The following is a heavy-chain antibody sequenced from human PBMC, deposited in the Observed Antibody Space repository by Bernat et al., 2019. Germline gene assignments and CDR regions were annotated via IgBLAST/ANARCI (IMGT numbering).Heavy chain of an antibody. Sequence: EVQLVESGGGLVQPGGSLRLSCEVSGFTFSDHYMDWVRQAPGKGLEWVGRSTKKAAGYNTVYARSLKGRFTISRDDSKNSMFLQLNSLQTEDTAVYYCARGYHSFDVWGRGTMVTVSS. CDR3: ARGYHSFDV. CDR2: STKKAAGYNT. D-gene: IGHD2-2*01. CDR1: GFTFSDHY. V-gene: IGHV3-72*01. J-gene: IGHJ3*01.